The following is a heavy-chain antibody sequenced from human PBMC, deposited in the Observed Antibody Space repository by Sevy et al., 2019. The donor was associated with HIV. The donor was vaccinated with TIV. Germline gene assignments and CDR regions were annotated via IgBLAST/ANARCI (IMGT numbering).Heavy chain of an antibody. CDR2: ISYDGSNK. Sequence: GGSLRLSCAASGFTFSSYGMHWVRQAPGKGLEWVAVISYDGSNKYYADSVKGRFTISRDNSKNTLYLQMNSLRAEDTAVYDCAKDSRPYYYYYGMDVWGQGTTVTVSS. J-gene: IGHJ6*02. CDR3: AKDSRPYYYYYGMDV. V-gene: IGHV3-30*18. CDR1: GFTFSSYG.